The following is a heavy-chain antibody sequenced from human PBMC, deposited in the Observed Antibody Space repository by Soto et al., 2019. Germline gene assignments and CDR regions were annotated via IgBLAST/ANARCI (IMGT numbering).Heavy chain of an antibody. J-gene: IGHJ4*02. V-gene: IGHV1-18*01. CDR3: ARGEWLLGLDY. Sequence: QVQLAQSGTEVRRPGASVKVSCTASGYTFRNYGLSWVRQAPGQGLEWMGWISPYNGDTKYTQKFQGRVTMTIDTSTSTTYMELRSLRFDDTAGYYCARGEWLLGLDYWGQGTRVTVSS. CDR2: ISPYNGDT. CDR1: GYTFRNYG. D-gene: IGHD3-16*01.